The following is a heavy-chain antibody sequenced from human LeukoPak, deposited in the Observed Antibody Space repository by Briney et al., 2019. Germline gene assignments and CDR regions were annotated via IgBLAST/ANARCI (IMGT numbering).Heavy chain of an antibody. CDR2: IYPGDSDT. V-gene: IGHV5-51*01. J-gene: IGHJ6*03. D-gene: IGHD6-6*01. Sequence: PGESLKISCQGSGYSFTSYWIGWVRQMPGKGLEWMGIIYPGDSDTRYSPSLQGQVTISVDKSISTAYLQWSSLKASDTAMYYCARQGSIAAQKNYMDVWGKGTTVTVSS. CDR3: ARQGSIAAQKNYMDV. CDR1: GYSFTSYW.